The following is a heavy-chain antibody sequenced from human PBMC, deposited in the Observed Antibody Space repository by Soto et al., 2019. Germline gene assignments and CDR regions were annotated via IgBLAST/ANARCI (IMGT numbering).Heavy chain of an antibody. J-gene: IGHJ5*02. CDR2: ISYDGSNK. CDR3: ARSQGYYDSSGWGNWFDP. CDR1: GFTFSSYA. V-gene: IGHV3-30-3*01. Sequence: LRLSCAASGFTFSSYAMHWVRQAPGKGLEWVAVISYDGSNKYYADSVKGRFTISRDNSKNTLYLQMNSLRAEDTAVYYCARSQGYYDSSGWGNWFDPWGQGTLVTVSS. D-gene: IGHD3-22*01.